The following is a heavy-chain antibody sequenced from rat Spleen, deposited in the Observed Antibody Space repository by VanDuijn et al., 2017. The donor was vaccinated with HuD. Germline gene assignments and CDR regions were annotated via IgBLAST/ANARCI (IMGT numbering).Heavy chain of an antibody. CDR1: GFTFSNYD. CDR2: ISYDGSST. Sequence: EVQLVESGGGLVQPGGSLKLSCAASGFTFSNYDMAWVRQAPTKGLEWVATISYDGSSTYYRDSVKGRFTFSRDTAKSTLYLQMDSLRSEDSATYYCATDGYYDGTYYSVYVMDAWGQGASVTVSS. V-gene: IGHV5-29*01. D-gene: IGHD1-12*02. CDR3: ATDGYYDGTYYSVYVMDA. J-gene: IGHJ4*01.